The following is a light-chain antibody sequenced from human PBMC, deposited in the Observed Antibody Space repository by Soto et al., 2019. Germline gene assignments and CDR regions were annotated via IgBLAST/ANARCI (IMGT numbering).Light chain of an antibody. Sequence: EIVITQSPATLSVSPGERAALSCRASQSVSINLAWYQQKPGQAPRLLIYGASTRATGIPARFSGSGPGTEFTLTISSLQSEDFAVYYCQQYNNWPPLTFGGGTKVDI. J-gene: IGKJ4*01. V-gene: IGKV3-15*01. CDR1: QSVSIN. CDR3: QQYNNWPPLT. CDR2: GAS.